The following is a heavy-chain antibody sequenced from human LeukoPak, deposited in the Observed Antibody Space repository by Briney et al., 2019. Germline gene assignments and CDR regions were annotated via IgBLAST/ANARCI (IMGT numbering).Heavy chain of an antibody. J-gene: IGHJ4*02. CDR3: ARGSYGETYY. V-gene: IGHV1-2*02. Sequence: ASVKVSCKASGYTFTGYYMHWVRQAPGQGLEWMGWINPNSGGTNYAQKFQGRVTMTRDTSISTAYMELRSLRSDDTAVYYCARGSYGETYYWGQGTLVTVSS. CDR1: GYTFTGYY. D-gene: IGHD4-17*01. CDR2: INPNSGGT.